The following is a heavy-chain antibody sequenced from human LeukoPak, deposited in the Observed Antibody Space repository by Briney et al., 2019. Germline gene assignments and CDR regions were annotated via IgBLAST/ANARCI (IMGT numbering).Heavy chain of an antibody. J-gene: IGHJ4*02. CDR3: ARGGSYVHY. Sequence: GGSLRLSCAASGFTFNSYEMNWVRQAPGKGLEWFSYINSGGSAIYYADSVKGRFTISRDNAKNSLYLQMNSLRADDTAVYYCARGGSYVHYWGQGTLVTVSS. D-gene: IGHD1-26*01. CDR2: INSGGSAI. V-gene: IGHV3-48*03. CDR1: GFTFNSYE.